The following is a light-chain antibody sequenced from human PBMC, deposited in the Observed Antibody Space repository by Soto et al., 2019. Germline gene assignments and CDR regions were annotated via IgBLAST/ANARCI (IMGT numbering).Light chain of an antibody. CDR2: DAS. CDR1: QDISDY. V-gene: IGKV1-33*01. J-gene: IGKJ1*01. CDR3: QQYDNLPKT. Sequence: EIQMTQSPSSLSASVGDRVTITCQASQDISDYLNWYQQNPGKAPKLLIYDASSLETGVPSRFSGSGSGTDFTLTISSLQPEDIATYYCQQYDNLPKTFGHGTKVEIK.